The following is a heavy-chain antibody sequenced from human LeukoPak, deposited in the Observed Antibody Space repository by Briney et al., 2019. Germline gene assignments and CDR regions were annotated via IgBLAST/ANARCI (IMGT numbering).Heavy chain of an antibody. CDR2: IYYSGST. CDR1: GGSISSHY. CDR3: ARGRSSYGEQYYYYYMDV. D-gene: IGHD5-18*01. J-gene: IGHJ6*03. V-gene: IGHV4-59*11. Sequence: SETLSLTCTVSGGSISSHYWSWIRQPPGKGLEWIGYIYYSGSTNYNPSLKSRVTISVDTSKNQFSLKLSSVTAADTAVYYCARGRSSYGEQYYYYYMDVWGKGTTVTVSS.